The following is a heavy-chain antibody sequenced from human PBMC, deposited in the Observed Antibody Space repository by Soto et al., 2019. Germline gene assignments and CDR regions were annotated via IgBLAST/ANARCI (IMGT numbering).Heavy chain of an antibody. D-gene: IGHD1-1*01. CDR1: GQSFSGHS. Sequence: QVQLQQWGAGLVKPSETLSLSCAVYGQSFSGHSWAWIRQPPGKGLEWIGEINESGSTYYNPSLKSRVNISTDTSKDQFSLKLSSVGAADTAAYFCARGAGIVALPGELEDVKYDYWGQGTLVNGSS. CDR2: INESGST. J-gene: IGHJ4*02. V-gene: IGHV4-34*01. CDR3: ARGAGIVALPGELEDVKYDY.